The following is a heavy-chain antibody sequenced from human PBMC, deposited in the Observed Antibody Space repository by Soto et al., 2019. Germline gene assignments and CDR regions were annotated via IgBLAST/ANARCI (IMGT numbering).Heavy chain of an antibody. Sequence: GGSLRLSCAASGFTVISNYVSWVRQAPGKGPELASFTYSGGNTDYADSVKGRFTTSIDNSKNTLYLEMNNLRAEDTAVYYCARAKRGGFDLWGQGTLVTVSS. D-gene: IGHD3-16*01. J-gene: IGHJ4*02. CDR2: TYSGGNT. CDR1: GFTVISNY. CDR3: ARAKRGGFDL. V-gene: IGHV3-53*01.